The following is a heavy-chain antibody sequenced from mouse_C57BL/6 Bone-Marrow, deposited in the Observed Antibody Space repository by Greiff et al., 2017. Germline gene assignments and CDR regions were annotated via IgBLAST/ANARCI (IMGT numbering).Heavy chain of an antibody. V-gene: IGHV1-19*01. Sequence: VQLQQSGPVLVKPGASVKMSCKASGYTFTDYYMNWVKQSHGKSLEWIGVINPYNGGTSYNQKFKGKATLTVDKSSSTAYMELNSLTSEDSAVYYCARPLYYYGSSYVAYWGQGTLVTGSA. CDR1: GYTFTDYY. CDR3: ARPLYYYGSSYVAY. J-gene: IGHJ3*01. CDR2: INPYNGGT. D-gene: IGHD1-1*01.